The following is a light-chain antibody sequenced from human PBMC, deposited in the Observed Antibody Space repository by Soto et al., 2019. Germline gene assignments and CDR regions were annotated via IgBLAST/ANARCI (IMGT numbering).Light chain of an antibody. V-gene: IGKV1-5*01. CDR1: QSISSW. Sequence: QMTQSPSTLSASVGDRVTITCRASQSISSWLAWYQQKPGKAPKLLIYDASSLESGVPSRFSGSGSGTEFTLTISSLQPDDFATYYCQQYNSYLFTFGPGTKVDIK. J-gene: IGKJ3*01. CDR2: DAS. CDR3: QQYNSYLFT.